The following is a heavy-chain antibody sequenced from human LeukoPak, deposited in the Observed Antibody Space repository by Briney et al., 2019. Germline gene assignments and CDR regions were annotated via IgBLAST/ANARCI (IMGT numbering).Heavy chain of an antibody. CDR1: GGSISSSSYY. D-gene: IGHD4-23*01. V-gene: IGHV4-39*07. J-gene: IGHJ4*02. CDR2: IYYSGST. CDR3: ASTNDYGGKQQTNGDY. Sequence: PSETLSLTCTVSGGSISSSSYYWGWIRQPPGKGLEWIGSIYYSGSTYYNPSLKSRVTISVDTSKNQFSLKLSSVTAADTAVCYCASTNDYGGKQQTNGDYWGQGTLVTVSS.